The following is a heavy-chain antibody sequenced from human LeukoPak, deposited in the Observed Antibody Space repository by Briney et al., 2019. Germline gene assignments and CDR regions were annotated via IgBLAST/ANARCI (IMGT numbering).Heavy chain of an antibody. V-gene: IGHV4-38-2*01. Sequence: SETLSLTCGVSGYSISRGYYWAWIRQPPGKGLEWIGTIYHTGSTYYTPSLKSRVTMSVDTSKNQFSLKLSSVTAADTAVYYCARGATIFGVVITWFDPWGQGTLVTVSS. CDR2: IYHTGST. D-gene: IGHD3-3*01. CDR3: ARGATIFGVVITWFDP. CDR1: GYSISRGYY. J-gene: IGHJ5*02.